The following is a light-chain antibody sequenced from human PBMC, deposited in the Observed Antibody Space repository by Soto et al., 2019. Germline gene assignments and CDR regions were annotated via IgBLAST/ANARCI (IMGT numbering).Light chain of an antibody. CDR2: SVS. CDR1: SSDIGAYDH. Sequence: QSVLTQPASVSGSPGQSITISCSGTSSDIGAYDHVAWFQQFPGKTPKLVIYSVSNRPSGVSYRFSGSKSGNTASLTISGLQADDEADYYCISYTVSRSYVFGPGTTVTVL. V-gene: IGLV2-14*01. J-gene: IGLJ1*01. CDR3: ISYTVSRSYV.